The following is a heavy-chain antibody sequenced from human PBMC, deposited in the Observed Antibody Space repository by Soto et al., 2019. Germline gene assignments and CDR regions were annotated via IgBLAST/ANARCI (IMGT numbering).Heavy chain of an antibody. CDR3: ARDRAAMVGDGMDV. V-gene: IGHV4-31*03. CDR2: IYYSGST. J-gene: IGHJ6*02. CDR1: GGSMSSGGYY. D-gene: IGHD5-18*01. Sequence: SETLSLTCTVSGGSMSSGGYYWSWIRQHPGKGLEWIGYIYYSGSTYYNPSLKSRVTISVDTSKNQFSLKLSSVTAADTAVYYCARDRAAMVGDGMDVWGQGTTVTVSS.